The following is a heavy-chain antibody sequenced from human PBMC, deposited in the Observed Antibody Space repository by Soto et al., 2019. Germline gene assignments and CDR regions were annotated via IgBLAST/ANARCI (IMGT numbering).Heavy chain of an antibody. CDR3: ARYNSKGVY. V-gene: IGHV4-39*01. D-gene: IGHD1-20*01. Sequence: PSETLSPTCTVSGGSISSSSYYWGWIRQPPGKGLEWIGSIYYSGSTYYNPSLKSRVTISVDTSKNQFSLKLSSVTAADTAVYYCARYNSKGVYWGQGTLVTVSS. J-gene: IGHJ4*02. CDR1: GGSISSSSYY. CDR2: IYYSGST.